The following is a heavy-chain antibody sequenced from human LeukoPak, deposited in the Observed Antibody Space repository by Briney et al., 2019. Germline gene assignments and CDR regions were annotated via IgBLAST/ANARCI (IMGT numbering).Heavy chain of an antibody. CDR2: ISGNNGNT. J-gene: IGHJ4*02. V-gene: IGHV1-18*01. CDR3: ARGGDYDYVWGSYRYTVPVDY. Sequence: ASVKVSCKTSGYTFISYGISWVRQAPGQGLEWMGWISGNNGNTNYEQKLQGRVTMTTDTSTSTAYMELRSLRSDDTAVYYCARGGDYDYVWGSYRYTVPVDYWGQGTPVTVSS. D-gene: IGHD3-16*02. CDR1: GYTFISYG.